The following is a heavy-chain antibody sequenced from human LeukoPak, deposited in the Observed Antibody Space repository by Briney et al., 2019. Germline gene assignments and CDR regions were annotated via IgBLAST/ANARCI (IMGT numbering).Heavy chain of an antibody. J-gene: IGHJ4*02. CDR2: INHSGST. V-gene: IGHV4-34*01. D-gene: IGHD3-3*01. Sequence: SETLSLTCAVYGGSFGGYWSWIRQPPGKGLEWIGKINHSGSTSYNPSLKRRVSISADASQNQFSLKLSSVTAADTAVYYCARVSPDFWNDYLDYFDYWGQGTLVTVSS. CDR1: GGSFGGY. CDR3: ARVSPDFWNDYLDYFDY.